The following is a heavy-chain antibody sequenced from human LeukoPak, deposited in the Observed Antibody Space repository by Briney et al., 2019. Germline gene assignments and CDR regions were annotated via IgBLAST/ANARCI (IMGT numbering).Heavy chain of an antibody. CDR1: GFTFSSYA. V-gene: IGHV3-23*01. D-gene: IGHD3-22*01. CDR2: ISGSGGST. Sequence: GGSLRLSCAASGFTFSSYAMSWVRQAPGKGLEWVSAISGSGGSTYYADSVKGRFTISRYNSKNTLYLQMNSLRAEDTAVYYCAKDPYYYDSSGPREYYFDYWGQGTLVTVSS. CDR3: AKDPYYYDSSGPREYYFDY. J-gene: IGHJ4*02.